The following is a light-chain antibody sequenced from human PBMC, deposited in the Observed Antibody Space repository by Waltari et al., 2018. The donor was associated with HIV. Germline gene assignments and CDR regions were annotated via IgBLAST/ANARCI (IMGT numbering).Light chain of an antibody. V-gene: IGLV2-23*01. J-gene: IGLJ3*02. CDR2: DGI. CDR3: CSYAGSSTWV. CDR1: SRDVGGYNL. Sequence: QSALTQPASVSGSPGQSITISCTGTSRDVGGYNLVSWYQQHPGKAPKLMIHDGIKPPAGFSTRFSGSKSGNTASMTISGLQADDDADYYCCSYAGSSTWVFGGGTKLTVL.